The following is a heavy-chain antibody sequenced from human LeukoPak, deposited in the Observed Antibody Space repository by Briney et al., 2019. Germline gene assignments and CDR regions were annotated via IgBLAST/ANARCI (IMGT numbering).Heavy chain of an antibody. D-gene: IGHD1-1*01. CDR3: ARAQLNLLVDFGMDV. CDR1: GGSFSGYY. CDR2: INHSGST. Sequence: SETLSLTCAVYGGSFSGYYWSWIRQPPGKGLEWIGEINHSGSTNYNPSLKSRVTISVDTSKNQFSLKLSSVTAADTAVYYCARAQLNLLVDFGMDVWGQGTTVTVSS. V-gene: IGHV4-34*01. J-gene: IGHJ6*02.